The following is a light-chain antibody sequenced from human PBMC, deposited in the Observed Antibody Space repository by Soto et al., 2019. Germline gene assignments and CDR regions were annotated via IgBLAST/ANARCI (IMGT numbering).Light chain of an antibody. Sequence: QSVLTQPASVSGSPGQSITISCTGTSSDVGGYNYVSWYQQHPDKAPKLMIYEVSNRPSGVSNRFSGSKSGNTASLTISGLQAEDEAYYYCSSYTSSSLLYVFGTATKVTVL. CDR2: EVS. CDR1: SSDVGGYNY. J-gene: IGLJ1*01. V-gene: IGLV2-14*01. CDR3: SSYTSSSLLYV.